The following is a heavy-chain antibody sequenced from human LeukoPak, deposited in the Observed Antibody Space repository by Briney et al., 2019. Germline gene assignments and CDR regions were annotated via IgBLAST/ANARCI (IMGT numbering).Heavy chain of an antibody. D-gene: IGHD6-13*01. Sequence: ASVKVSCKASGGTFSSYAISWVRQAPGQGLEWMGGIIPIFGTANYAQKFQGRVTITADESTSTAYMELSSLRSEDTAVYYCARETVRIAAAGLFDYWGQGTLVTVSS. V-gene: IGHV1-69*13. CDR2: IIPIFGTA. CDR1: GGTFSSYA. J-gene: IGHJ4*02. CDR3: ARETVRIAAAGLFDY.